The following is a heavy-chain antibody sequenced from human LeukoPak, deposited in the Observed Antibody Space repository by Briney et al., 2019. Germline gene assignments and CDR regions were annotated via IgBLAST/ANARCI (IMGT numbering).Heavy chain of an antibody. CDR1: GFTFSSYS. V-gene: IGHV3-21*01. CDR3: ARVVDTHFDY. Sequence: GGSLRLSCTVSGFTFSSYSINWVRQAPGKGLEWVSYMTGSSSYIFYADSVKGRFTVSRDNAKNSLYLQMNSLRAEDTAVYFCARVVDTHFDYWGQGTLVTVSS. D-gene: IGHD5-18*01. J-gene: IGHJ4*02. CDR2: MTGSSSYI.